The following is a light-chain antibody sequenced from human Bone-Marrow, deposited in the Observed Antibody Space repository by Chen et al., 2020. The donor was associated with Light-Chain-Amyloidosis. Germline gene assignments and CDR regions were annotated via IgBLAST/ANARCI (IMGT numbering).Light chain of an antibody. Sequence: SYDLYQPPSVSVSPGQTARITCSGDDLPTKYAYWYQQKPGQAPVLVIHRDTERPSGISERFSGSSSGTTATLTISGVQAEDEADYHCQSADSSGTYEVIFGGGTKLTVL. V-gene: IGLV3-25*03. CDR2: RDT. CDR1: DLPTKY. J-gene: IGLJ2*01. CDR3: QSADSSGTYEVI.